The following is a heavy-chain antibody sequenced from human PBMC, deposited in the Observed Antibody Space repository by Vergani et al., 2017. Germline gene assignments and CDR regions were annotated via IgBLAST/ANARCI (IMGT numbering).Heavy chain of an antibody. J-gene: IGHJ2*01. CDR2: MNPNSGNT. Sequence: QVQLVQSGAEVKKPGASVKVSCKASGYTFTSYDINWVRQATGQGLEWMGWMNPNSGNTGYAQKFQGRVTITRNTSISTAYMELSSLRSEDTAVYYCAADSGMATITGWYFDLWGRGTLVTVSS. CDR3: AADSGMATITGWYFDL. D-gene: IGHD5-24*01. V-gene: IGHV1-8*03. CDR1: GYTFTSYD.